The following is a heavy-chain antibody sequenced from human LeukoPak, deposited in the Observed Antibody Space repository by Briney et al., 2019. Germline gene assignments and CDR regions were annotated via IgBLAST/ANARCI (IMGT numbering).Heavy chain of an antibody. J-gene: IGHJ5*02. CDR1: GGSIGSSF. CDR2: VFHTGSA. CDR3: ARRLRAESDASPDNWIGP. D-gene: IGHD3-16*01. V-gene: IGHV4-59*08. Sequence: SETLSLTCSVSGGSIGSSFWYWIRQPPGKGLEWIGHVFHTGSARYNPSLTSRVTISVDTSNNQFSLTLHSVTAADTAIYYCARRLRAESDASPDNWIGPWGQGALVTVSS.